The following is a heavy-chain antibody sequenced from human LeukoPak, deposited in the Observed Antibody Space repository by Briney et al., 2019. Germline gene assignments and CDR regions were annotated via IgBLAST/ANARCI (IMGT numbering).Heavy chain of an antibody. CDR1: GFTFSSYA. D-gene: IGHD2-15*01. V-gene: IGHV3-23*01. Sequence: GGSLRLSCAASGFTFSSYAMSWVRQAPGKGLEWVSTITYSGGNTYYADSVKGRFTISRDNSKNTLYLQMNSLRAEDTAVYYCGMLPQNDAFDIWGQGTMVTVSS. J-gene: IGHJ3*02. CDR2: ITYSGGNT. CDR3: GMLPQNDAFDI.